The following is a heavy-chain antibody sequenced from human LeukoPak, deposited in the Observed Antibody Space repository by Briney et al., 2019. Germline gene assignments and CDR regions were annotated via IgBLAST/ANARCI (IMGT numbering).Heavy chain of an antibody. CDR1: GDTFSSYA. J-gene: IGHJ4*02. CDR2: IIPIFGTA. D-gene: IGHD1-26*01. V-gene: IGHV1-69*05. CDR3: ARVSGHLKWELVDY. Sequence: SVKVSCKASGDTFSSYAISWVRQAPGQGLEWMGRIIPIFGTANYAQKLQGRVTITTDESTSTAYMELSSLRSEDTAVYYCARVSGHLKWELVDYWGQGTLVTVSS.